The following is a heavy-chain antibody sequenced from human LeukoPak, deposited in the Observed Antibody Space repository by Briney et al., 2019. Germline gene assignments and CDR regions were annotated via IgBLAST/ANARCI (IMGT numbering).Heavy chain of an antibody. V-gene: IGHV3-23*01. J-gene: IGHJ6*02. CDR3: ANEAGGSSSWYDYYYGMDV. CDR1: GFTFSSYA. CDR2: ISGSGGST. D-gene: IGHD6-13*01. Sequence: PGGSLRLSCAASGFTFSSYAMSWVRQAPGKGLEWVSAISGSGGSTYYADSVKGRFTISRDNSKNTLYLQMNSLRAEDTAVYYCANEAGGSSSWYDYYYGMDVWGQGTTVTVSS.